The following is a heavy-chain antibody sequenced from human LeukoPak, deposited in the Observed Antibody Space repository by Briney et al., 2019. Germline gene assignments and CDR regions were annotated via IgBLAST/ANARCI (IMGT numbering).Heavy chain of an antibody. Sequence: PETLSLTCTVSGGSISSSSYYWGWIRQPPGKGLEWIGSIYYSGSTYYNPSLKSRVTISVDTSKNQFSLKLSSVTAADTAVYYCARLDGSAKATVVTLGAFDIWGQGTMVTVSS. CDR3: ARLDGSAKATVVTLGAFDI. J-gene: IGHJ3*02. CDR1: GGSISSSSYY. D-gene: IGHD4-23*01. V-gene: IGHV4-39*01. CDR2: IYYSGST.